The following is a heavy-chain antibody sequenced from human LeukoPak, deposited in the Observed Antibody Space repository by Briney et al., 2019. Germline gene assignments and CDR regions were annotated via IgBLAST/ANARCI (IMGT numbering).Heavy chain of an antibody. CDR2: IYHSGST. CDR1: GDSISSGAYS. J-gene: IGHJ3*01. Sequence: SETLSLTCAVSGDSISSGAYSWSWIRQPPGTGLEWIGYIYHSGSTYYNPSLKSRVTISLDRSKNQFSLKLNSVAAADTAVYYCARVRNPDSFDVWGQGTMVTVSS. V-gene: IGHV4-30-2*01. CDR3: ARVRNPDSFDV.